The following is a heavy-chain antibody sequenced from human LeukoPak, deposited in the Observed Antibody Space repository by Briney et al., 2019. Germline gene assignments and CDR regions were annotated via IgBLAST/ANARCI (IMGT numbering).Heavy chain of an antibody. D-gene: IGHD3-10*01. CDR3: ARGRGVRGVIGNWFVP. CDR1: GGSFSGYY. V-gene: IGHV4-34*01. CDR2: INHSGST. Sequence: SETLSLTCAVYGGSFSGYYWSWIRQPPGKGLECIGEINHSGSTNYNPSLKSRVTISVDTSKNQFSLKLSSVTAADTAVYYCARGRGVRGVIGNWFVPWGQGTLVTVSS. J-gene: IGHJ5*02.